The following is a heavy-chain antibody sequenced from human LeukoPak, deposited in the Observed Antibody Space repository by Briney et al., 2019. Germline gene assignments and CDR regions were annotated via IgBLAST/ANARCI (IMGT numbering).Heavy chain of an antibody. J-gene: IGHJ3*02. CDR2: ISSSGST. D-gene: IGHD4-17*01. V-gene: IGHV4-61*02. CDR3: ARDWPTHYGDYPLDAFDI. CDR1: GDSISSGDYY. Sequence: KPSETLSLTCTVSGDSISSGDYYWSWIRQPAGKGLEWIGRISSSGSTNYNPSLKSRVTISVDTSKNQFSLKLSSVTAADTAVYYCARDWPTHYGDYPLDAFDIWGQGTMVTVSS.